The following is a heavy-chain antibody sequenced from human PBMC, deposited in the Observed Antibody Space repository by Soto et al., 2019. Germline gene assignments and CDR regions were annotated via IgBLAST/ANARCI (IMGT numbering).Heavy chain of an antibody. J-gene: IGHJ6*02. V-gene: IGHV4-59*08. CDR2: VHHSGGS. CDR3: ARQGFGPLHGLVDV. CDR1: GGSISSYY. D-gene: IGHD3-10*01. Sequence: QVQLQESGPGLVKPSETLSLSCTVSGGSISSYYWSWFRQSPGKRMERIGYVHHSGGSSYNPSLPSRVTITIDTSKSQFSLKATSVTATYTAVYYCARQGFGPLHGLVDVWGQGTTVTVSS.